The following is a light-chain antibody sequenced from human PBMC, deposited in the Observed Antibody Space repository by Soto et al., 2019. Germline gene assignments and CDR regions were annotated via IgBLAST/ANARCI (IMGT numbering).Light chain of an antibody. V-gene: IGLV1-51*01. CDR1: SSNIGSTF. CDR3: GTWDTSLSSGV. Sequence: QSVLTQPPSVSAAPGQTVTISCSGSSSNIGSTFVSWYQQLPGAAPKLLIYDNNKRPSGIPDRFSGSKSGTSATLAITGLQTGDEDDYYCGTWDTSLSSGVFGGGTKLTVL. J-gene: IGLJ2*01. CDR2: DNN.